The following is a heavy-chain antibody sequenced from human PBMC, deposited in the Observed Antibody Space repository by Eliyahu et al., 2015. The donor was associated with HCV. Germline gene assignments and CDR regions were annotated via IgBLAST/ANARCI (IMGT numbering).Heavy chain of an antibody. CDR3: ASPGSRGYSYGYYYYGMDV. D-gene: IGHD5-18*01. Sequence: QVQLQQWGAGLLKPSETLSLTCAVYGGSFSGYYWSWIRQPPGKGLEWIGEINHSGSTNYNPSLKSRVTISVDTSKNQFSLKLSSVTAADTAVYYCASPGSRGYSYGYYYYGMDVWGQGTTVTVSS. J-gene: IGHJ6*02. V-gene: IGHV4-34*01. CDR1: GGSFSGYY. CDR2: INHSGST.